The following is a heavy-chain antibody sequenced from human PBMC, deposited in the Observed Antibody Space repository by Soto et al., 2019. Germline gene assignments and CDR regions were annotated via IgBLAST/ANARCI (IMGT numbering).Heavy chain of an antibody. Sequence: PGGSLRLSCAASGFTFSSYGMHWVRQAPGKGLEWVAVIWYGGSNKYYADSVKGRFTISRDDSKNTLYLQMNSLRAEDTAVYYCAREGLGYCSGGSCYYYYMDVWGKGTTVTVSS. CDR3: AREGLGYCSGGSCYYYYMDV. J-gene: IGHJ6*03. D-gene: IGHD2-15*01. V-gene: IGHV3-33*01. CDR1: GFTFSSYG. CDR2: IWYGGSNK.